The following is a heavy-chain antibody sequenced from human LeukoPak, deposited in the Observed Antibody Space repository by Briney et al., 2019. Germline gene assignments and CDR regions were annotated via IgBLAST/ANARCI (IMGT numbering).Heavy chain of an antibody. CDR2: IYYSGST. V-gene: IGHV4-31*03. Sequence: SQTLSLTCTVSGGSISSGGYYWSWIRQHPGKGLEWIGYIYYSGSTYYNPSLKSRVTISVDTSKNQFSLKLSSVTAADTAVYYCASCNDYYDSSGYYFPFDYWGQGTLVTVSS. CDR1: GGSISSGGYY. J-gene: IGHJ4*02. CDR3: ASCNDYYDSSGYYFPFDY. D-gene: IGHD3-22*01.